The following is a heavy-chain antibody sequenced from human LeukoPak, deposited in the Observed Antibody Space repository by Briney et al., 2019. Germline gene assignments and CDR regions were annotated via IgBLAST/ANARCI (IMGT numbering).Heavy chain of an antibody. CDR3: ARDYTRSYSSGWYLRRARFDP. D-gene: IGHD6-19*01. CDR2: INSDGSST. Sequence: GGSLRLSCAASGFTFSSYWMHWVRQAPGKGLVWVSRINSDGSSTSYADSVKGRFTISRDNAKNTLYLQMNSLRAEDTAVYYCARDYTRSYSSGWYLRRARFDPWGQGTLVTVSS. J-gene: IGHJ5*02. CDR1: GFTFSSYW. V-gene: IGHV3-74*01.